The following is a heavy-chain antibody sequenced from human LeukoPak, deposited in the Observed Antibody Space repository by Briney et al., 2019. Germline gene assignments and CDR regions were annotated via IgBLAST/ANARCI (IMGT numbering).Heavy chain of an antibody. J-gene: IGHJ5*02. CDR1: GYTFTSYG. V-gene: IGHV1-18*01. CDR2: ISAYNGNT. CDR3: ARDKTFKSPGDTAMVPGHWFDP. Sequence: ASVKVSCKASGYTFTSYGISWVRQAPGQGLEWMGWISAYNGNTNYAQKLQGRVTMTTDTSTSTAYMELRSLRSDDTAVYYCARDKTFKSPGDTAMVPGHWFDPWGQGTLSPSPQ. D-gene: IGHD5-18*01.